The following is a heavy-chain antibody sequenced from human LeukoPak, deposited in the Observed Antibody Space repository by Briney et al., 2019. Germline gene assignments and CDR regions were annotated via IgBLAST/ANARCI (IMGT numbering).Heavy chain of an antibody. J-gene: IGHJ5*02. D-gene: IGHD2-15*01. Sequence: SETLSLTCTVSGGSISSSSYYWSWIRQPPGKGLEWIGEINHSGSTNYNPSLKSRVTISVDTSKNQFSLKLSSVTAADTALYYCARLLPVVVLAAGWFDPWGQGTLVTVSS. CDR3: ARLLPVVVLAAGWFDP. CDR2: INHSGST. CDR1: GGSISSSSYY. V-gene: IGHV4-39*07.